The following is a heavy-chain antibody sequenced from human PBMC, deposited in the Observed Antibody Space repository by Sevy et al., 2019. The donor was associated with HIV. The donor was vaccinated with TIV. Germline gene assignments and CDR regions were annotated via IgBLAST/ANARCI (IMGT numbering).Heavy chain of an antibody. CDR2: IYYSGST. D-gene: IGHD3-10*01. Sequence: SETLSLTCTVSGGSISSYYWSWIRQPPGKGLEWIGYIYYSGSTNYNPSLKSRVTISVDTSKNQFSLKLSSGTAADTAVYYCARGGKLLWFGELLKAKNYYYYGMDVWGQGTTVTVSS. J-gene: IGHJ6*02. CDR3: ARGGKLLWFGELLKAKNYYYYGMDV. CDR1: GGSISSYY. V-gene: IGHV4-59*01.